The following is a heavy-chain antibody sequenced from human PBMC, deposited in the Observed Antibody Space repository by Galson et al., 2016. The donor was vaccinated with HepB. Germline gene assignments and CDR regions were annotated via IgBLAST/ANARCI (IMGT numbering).Heavy chain of an antibody. CDR3: ARGHFGMDV. V-gene: IGHV3-7*03. J-gene: IGHJ6*02. Sequence: SLRLSCAASGFTFSSYWMSWVRQAPGKGLEWVAYIKEDGGEKNYVDSVKDRFTVSRDNAKNSLYLQMNSLSAEDTAIYYCARGHFGMDVWGQGTTVTVSS. CDR2: IKEDGGEK. CDR1: GFTFSSYW.